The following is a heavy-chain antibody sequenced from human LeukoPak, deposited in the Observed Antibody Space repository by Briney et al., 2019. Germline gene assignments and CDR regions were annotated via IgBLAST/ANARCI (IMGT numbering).Heavy chain of an antibody. D-gene: IGHD1-14*01. J-gene: IGHJ4*02. V-gene: IGHV4-39*01. CDR1: GGSISSSSYY. CDR3: ARQGDTGPDY. CDR2: IYYSGST. Sequence: PSETLSFTCTVSGGSISSSSYYWGWIRQPPGKGLEWIGSIYYSGSTYYNPSLKSRVTISVDTSKNQFSLKLSSVTAADTAVYYCARQGDTGPDYWGQGTLVTVSP.